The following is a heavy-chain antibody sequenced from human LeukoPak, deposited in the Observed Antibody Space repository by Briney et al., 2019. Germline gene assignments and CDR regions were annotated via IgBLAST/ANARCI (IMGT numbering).Heavy chain of an antibody. Sequence: GGSLRLSCAASGFSFSEYAMHWARQAPGKGLEWVALISYDGSDQYYADSVRGRFTISKGKSRSTLFLQMNSLRTEDTAVYFCAKERRGFYMDVWGSGTTVTVSS. CDR3: AKERRGFYMDV. V-gene: IGHV3-30*02. CDR2: ISYDGSDQ. J-gene: IGHJ6*03. CDR1: GFSFSEYA.